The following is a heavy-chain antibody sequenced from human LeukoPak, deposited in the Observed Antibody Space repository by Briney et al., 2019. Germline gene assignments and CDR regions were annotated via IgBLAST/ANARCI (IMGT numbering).Heavy chain of an antibody. CDR1: GFTFSNYW. Sequence: PGGSLRLSCAASGFTFSNYWMSWVHQAPGKGLEWVANIKQDGSEKYYVDSVKGRFTISRDNAKNSLFLQMNSLRAEDTAVYYCARDRSLASWGQGTLVTVSS. CDR3: ARDRSLAS. CDR2: IKQDGSEK. J-gene: IGHJ5*02. V-gene: IGHV3-7*01.